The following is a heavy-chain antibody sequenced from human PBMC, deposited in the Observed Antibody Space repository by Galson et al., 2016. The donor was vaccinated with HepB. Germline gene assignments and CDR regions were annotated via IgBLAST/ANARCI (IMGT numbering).Heavy chain of an antibody. V-gene: IGHV5-51*01. Sequence: QSGAEVKKPGESLKISCKGSGYSFASNWIGWVRQMPGKGLEWMGIIHPADSDTRYSPSFQGPVTISADKSISTAHLQWSSLKASDTAMYYCARFAGLEEAITFDYWGQGTLVTVSS. CDR2: IHPADSDT. CDR3: ARFAGLEEAITFDY. J-gene: IGHJ4*02. D-gene: IGHD1-1*01. CDR1: GYSFASNW.